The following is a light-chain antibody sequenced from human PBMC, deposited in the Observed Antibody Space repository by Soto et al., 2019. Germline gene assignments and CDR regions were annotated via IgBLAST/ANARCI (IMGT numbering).Light chain of an antibody. CDR1: QDISNY. Sequence: DIQMTQSPSSLSASVGDRVTITCRASQDISNYLAWFQQKPGKAPQPLIYAAYSLQTGVPSRFSGSASGTDFTLTISSLRPDDFATYYCQQYKDYPITFGQGTRLEIK. CDR2: AAY. J-gene: IGKJ5*01. V-gene: IGKV1-16*01. CDR3: QQYKDYPIT.